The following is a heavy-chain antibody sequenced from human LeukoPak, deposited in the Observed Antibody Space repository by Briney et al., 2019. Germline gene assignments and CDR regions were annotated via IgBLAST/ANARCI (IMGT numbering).Heavy chain of an antibody. D-gene: IGHD3-3*01. J-gene: IGHJ6*02. CDR3: ARARQDFWSGYYFESYYGMDV. CDR2: IGTAGDT. V-gene: IGHV3-13*01. Sequence: TGGSLRLSCAASGFTFSSYDMHWVRQATGKGLEWVSAIGTAGDTYYPGSVEGRFTISRENAKNSLYLQMNSLRAGDTAVYYCARARQDFWSGYYFESYYGMDVWGQGTTVTVSS. CDR1: GFTFSSYD.